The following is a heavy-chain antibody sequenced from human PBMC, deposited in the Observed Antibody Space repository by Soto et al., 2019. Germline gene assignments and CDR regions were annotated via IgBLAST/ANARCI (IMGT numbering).Heavy chain of an antibody. CDR1: GGSISSGEYY. Sequence: SETLSLTCSVSGGSISSGEYYWSWLRQHAGTGLEWIGYVHHSGTTFYKSSLRSRVSMSIDTSTNHFSLNLTSVTAADTAIYYCARHVVDTSMVFDYWGHGSLVTVSS. CDR3: ARHVVDTSMVFDY. D-gene: IGHD5-18*01. CDR2: VHHSGTT. V-gene: IGHV4-31*03. J-gene: IGHJ4*01.